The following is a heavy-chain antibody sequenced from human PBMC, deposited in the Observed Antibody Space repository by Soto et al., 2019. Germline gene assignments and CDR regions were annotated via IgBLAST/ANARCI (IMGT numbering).Heavy chain of an antibody. CDR3: AREAYYYDSSGLDY. CDR1: GGSISSYY. V-gene: IGHV4-4*07. CDR2: IYTSGST. Sequence: PSETLSLTCTVSGGSISSYYWSWIRQPAGKGLEWIGRIYTSGSTNYNPSLKSRVTMSVDTSKNQFSLKLSSVTAADTAVYYCAREAYYYDSSGLDYWGQGTLVTVSS. D-gene: IGHD3-22*01. J-gene: IGHJ4*02.